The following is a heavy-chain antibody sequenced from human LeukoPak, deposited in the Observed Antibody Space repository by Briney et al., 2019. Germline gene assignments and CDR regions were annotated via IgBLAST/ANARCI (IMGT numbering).Heavy chain of an antibody. D-gene: IGHD6-19*01. V-gene: IGHV3-48*03. CDR3: ARDDAGYSSGWYWVY. CDR1: GFTFSGYE. Sequence: GGSLRLSCAASGFTFSGYEMNWVRQAPGKGLEWVSCISSSGSIIYYADSVKGRLTISRDNAKNSLYLQMNSLRAEDTAVYYWARDDAGYSSGWYWVYWGQGTLVTVSS. CDR2: ISSSGSII. J-gene: IGHJ4*02.